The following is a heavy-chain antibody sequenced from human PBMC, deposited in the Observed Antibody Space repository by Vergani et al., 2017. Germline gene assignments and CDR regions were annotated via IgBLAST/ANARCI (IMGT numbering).Heavy chain of an antibody. CDR1: GFTFDDYA. J-gene: IGHJ4*02. CDR2: ISGDGGST. CDR3: AKDIGPTPVTLPPTEDDY. Sequence: EVQLVESGGGVVQPGGSLRLSCAASGFTFDDYAMHWVRQAPGEGLEWVSLISGDGGSTYYADSVKGRFTISRDNSKNSLYLQMNSLRTEDTALYYCAKDIGPTPVTLPPTEDDYWGQGTLVTVSS. V-gene: IGHV3-43*02.